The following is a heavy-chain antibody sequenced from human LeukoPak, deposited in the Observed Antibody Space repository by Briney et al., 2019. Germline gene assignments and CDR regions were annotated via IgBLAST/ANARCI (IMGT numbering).Heavy chain of an antibody. J-gene: IGHJ4*02. CDR3: ATNYYGSGTYYSPLLFSFDY. CDR2: TNPIGGST. D-gene: IGHD3-10*01. CDR1: GYTFTSYS. Sequence: ASVKVSCKASGYTFTSYSIHRVRQAPGQGLEWMGITNPIGGSTSYAQIFQGRVTMTRDTSTSTVYMELSSLRSEDTAVYYCATNYYGSGTYYSPLLFSFDYWGQGTLVTVSS. V-gene: IGHV1-46*01.